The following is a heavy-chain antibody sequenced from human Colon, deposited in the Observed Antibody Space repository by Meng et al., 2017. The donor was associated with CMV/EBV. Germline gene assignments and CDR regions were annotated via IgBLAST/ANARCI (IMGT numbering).Heavy chain of an antibody. CDR2: IYSSGRT. CDR1: GISVSGNY. CDR3: ARVSSAGLALDV. V-gene: IGHV3-53*01. Sequence: GESLKISCVVSGISVSGNYMTWVRQAPGKGLEWLSVIYSSGRTFYGDSAKGRFTISRDTSQNTVYLQMVTLRVEDTAMYYCARVSSAGLALDVWGQGTMVTVSS. D-gene: IGHD3-22*01. J-gene: IGHJ3*01.